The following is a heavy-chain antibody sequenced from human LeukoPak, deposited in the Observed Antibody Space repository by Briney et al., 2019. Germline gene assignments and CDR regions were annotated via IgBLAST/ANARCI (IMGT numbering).Heavy chain of an antibody. CDR1: GYTFTGYY. J-gene: IGHJ5*02. Sequence: ASVKVSCKASGYTFTGYYMHWVRQAPGQGLEWMGWINPNSGGTNYAQKFQGRVTMTRDTSISTAYMELSRLRSDDTAVYYCARAPQPPTIFGVVKKGGNWFDPWGQGTLVTVSS. CDR3: ARAPQPPTIFGVVKKGGNWFDP. CDR2: INPNSGGT. D-gene: IGHD3-3*01. V-gene: IGHV1-2*02.